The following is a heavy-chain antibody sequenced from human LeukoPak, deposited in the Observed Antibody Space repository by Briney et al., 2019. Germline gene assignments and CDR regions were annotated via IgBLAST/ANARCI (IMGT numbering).Heavy chain of an antibody. J-gene: IGHJ5*02. D-gene: IGHD3-10*01. Sequence: PGGSLRLSCAASGFTFSSYAMSWVRRAPGKGLEWVSAISGSGGSTYYADSVKGRFTISRDNSKNTLYLQMNSLRAEDTAVYYCAKEIWGSGSSNWFDPWGQGTLVTVSS. CDR1: GFTFSSYA. V-gene: IGHV3-23*01. CDR3: AKEIWGSGSSNWFDP. CDR2: ISGSGGST.